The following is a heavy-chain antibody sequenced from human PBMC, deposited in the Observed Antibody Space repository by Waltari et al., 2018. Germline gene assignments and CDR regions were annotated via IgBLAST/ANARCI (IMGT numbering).Heavy chain of an antibody. D-gene: IGHD4-17*01. Sequence: EVQLVESGGGLVKPGGYLRRSCAASGFSFTSYRMIWVRQAPGKGLEWVSSINYNGNYKYYADSVTGRFTISRDGATNSLYLQMTNLRVEDTAVYYCAKGDTLTTRFFDPWGQGTLVTVSS. CDR2: INYNGNYK. CDR3: AKGDTLTTRFFDP. J-gene: IGHJ5*02. CDR1: GFSFTSYR. V-gene: IGHV3-21*01.